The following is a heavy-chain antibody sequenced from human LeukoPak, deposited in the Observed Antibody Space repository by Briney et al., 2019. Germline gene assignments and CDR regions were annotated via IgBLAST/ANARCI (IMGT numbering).Heavy chain of an antibody. D-gene: IGHD2-2*01. Sequence: GASVKVSCKASGYTFTGYYMHWVRQAPGQGPEWMGRINPNSGGTNYAQKFQGRVTMTRDTSISTAYMELSRLRSDDTAVYYCARDTDCSSTSCYAAPWGKGATVTVSS. CDR3: ARDTDCSSTSCYAAP. CDR2: INPNSGGT. J-gene: IGHJ6*04. V-gene: IGHV1-2*06. CDR1: GYTFTGYY.